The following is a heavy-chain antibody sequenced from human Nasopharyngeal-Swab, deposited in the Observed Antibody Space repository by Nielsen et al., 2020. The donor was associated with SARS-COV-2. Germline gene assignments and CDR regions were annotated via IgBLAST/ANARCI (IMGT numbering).Heavy chain of an antibody. V-gene: IGHV4-39*01. D-gene: IGHD2-15*01. CDR3: ARHFPVSSGYCSGGSCYQHGGPYYGMDV. J-gene: IGHJ6*02. Sequence: SETLSLTCAVYGGSFSSYYWGWIRQPPGKGLEWIGSIYYSGSTYYNPSLKSRVTISVDTSKNQFSLKLSSVTAADTAVYYCARHFPVSSGYCSGGSCYQHGGPYYGMDVWGQGTTVTVSS. CDR2: IYYSGST. CDR1: GGSFSSYY.